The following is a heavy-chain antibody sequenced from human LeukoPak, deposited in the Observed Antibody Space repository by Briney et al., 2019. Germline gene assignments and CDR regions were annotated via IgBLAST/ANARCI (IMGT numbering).Heavy chain of an antibody. CDR3: ARIVGATYFDY. D-gene: IGHD1-26*01. CDR1: GFTFSSYS. V-gene: IGHV3-21*01. CDR2: ISSSSSYI. J-gene: IGHJ4*03. Sequence: GGSLRLSCAASGFTFSSYSMNWVRQAPGKGLEWVSSISSSSSYIYYADSVKGRFTISRDNAKNSLYLQMNSLRAEDTAVYYCARIVGATYFDYWGQGTMVTVSS.